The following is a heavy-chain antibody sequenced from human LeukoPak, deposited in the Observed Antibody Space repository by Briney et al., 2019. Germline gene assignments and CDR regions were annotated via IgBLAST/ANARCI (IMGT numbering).Heavy chain of an antibody. D-gene: IGHD5-12*01. CDR3: VRDSFYTGYDRGFGY. CDR2: ISRNGTRT. V-gene: IGHV3-64*02. Sequence: GGSLRLSCATSGFTFSDHALHWVRQAPGKGLQYVSAISRNGTRTFYADSVKDRFTISRDNSTKTLYLRMGSLRVEDMGVYYCVRDSFYTGYDRGFGYWGRGTLVTVSS. J-gene: IGHJ4*02. CDR1: GFTFSDHA.